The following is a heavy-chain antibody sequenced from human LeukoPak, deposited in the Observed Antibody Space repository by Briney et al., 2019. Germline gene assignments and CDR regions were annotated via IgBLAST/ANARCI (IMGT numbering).Heavy chain of an antibody. Sequence: SETLSLTCAVSGYSISSGYYWGWIRPPPGKGLEWIGSIYHSGSTYYNPSLKSRVTISVDTSKNQFSLKLSSVTAADTAVYYCAVATIRYLDYWGQGTLVTVSS. V-gene: IGHV4-38-2*01. CDR3: AVATIRYLDY. CDR1: GYSISSGYY. J-gene: IGHJ4*02. D-gene: IGHD5-12*01. CDR2: IYHSGST.